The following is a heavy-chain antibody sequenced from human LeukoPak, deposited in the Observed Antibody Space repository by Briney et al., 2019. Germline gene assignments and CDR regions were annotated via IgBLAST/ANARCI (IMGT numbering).Heavy chain of an antibody. CDR3: ARGRDYFYDYVWGSYRPNTGGRWFDP. J-gene: IGHJ5*02. V-gene: IGHV4-30-2*01. CDR1: GGSISSGGYY. Sequence: PSQTLSLTCTVSGGSISSGGYYWSWIRQPPGKGLEWIGEINHSGSTNYNPSLKSRVTISVDTSKNQFSLKLSSVTAADTAVYYCARGRDYFYDYVWGSYRPNTGGRWFDPWGQGTLVTVSS. CDR2: INHSGST. D-gene: IGHD3-16*02.